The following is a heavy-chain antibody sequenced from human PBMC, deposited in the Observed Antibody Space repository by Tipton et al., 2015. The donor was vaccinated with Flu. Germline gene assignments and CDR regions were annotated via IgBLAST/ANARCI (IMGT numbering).Heavy chain of an antibody. CDR2: IIPNSGDT. CDR1: GYTFSDYN. V-gene: IGHV1-2*02. CDR3: ARGSRTGGTSNAPTYF. D-gene: IGHD2-2*01. Sequence: QVQLVQSGAEVKKPGASVKVSCKASGYTFSDYNMYWVRQAPGQGLEYMGWIIPNSGDTDSAQKFQGRVTMTRDTSISTAYMELSGLTSDDTAVYYCARGSRTGGTSNAPTYFWGQGTLVTVSS. J-gene: IGHJ4*02.